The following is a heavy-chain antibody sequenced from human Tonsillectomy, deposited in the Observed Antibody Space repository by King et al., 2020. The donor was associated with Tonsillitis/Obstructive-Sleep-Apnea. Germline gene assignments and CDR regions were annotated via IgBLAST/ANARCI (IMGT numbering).Heavy chain of an antibody. V-gene: IGHV3-15*01. CDR1: GFTFTNAW. Sequence: VRLVESGGGLVKPGGSLRLSCAASGFTFTNAWMSWVRQAPGKGLEWVGRIKRKTDGGTTDYAAPVKGRFTISRDDSKNTLYLQMNSLKTEDTAVYYCTTLWFREFETDYWGQGTLVTVSS. J-gene: IGHJ4*02. CDR3: TTLWFREFETDY. D-gene: IGHD3-10*01. CDR2: IKRKTDGGTT.